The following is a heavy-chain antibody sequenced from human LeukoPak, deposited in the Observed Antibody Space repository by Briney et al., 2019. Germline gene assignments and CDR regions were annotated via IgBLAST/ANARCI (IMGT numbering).Heavy chain of an antibody. D-gene: IGHD2-15*01. CDR3: AREGYCSGGTCYSTMNWFDP. CDR1: GYRFTSYG. CDR2: ISAYNGNT. J-gene: IGHJ5*02. V-gene: IGHV1-18*01. Sequence: ASVKVSCKASGYRFTSYGIAWVRQAPGQGLEWMGWISAYNGNTNYAQKLQGRVTLTTDTSTSTAYMELRSLRSDDTAVYYCAREGYCSGGTCYSTMNWFDPWGQGTLVTVSS.